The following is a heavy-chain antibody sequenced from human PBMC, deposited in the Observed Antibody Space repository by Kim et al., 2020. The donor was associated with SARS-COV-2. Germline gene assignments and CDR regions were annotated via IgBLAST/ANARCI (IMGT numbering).Heavy chain of an antibody. Sequence: GGSLRLSCAASGFTFSSYEMNWVRQAPGKGLEWVSYISSSGSTIYYADSVKGRFTISRDNAKNSLYLQMNSLRAEDTAVYYCARAFGDYVWGSYLDRVVYWGQGTLVTVSS. CDR1: GFTFSSYE. CDR2: ISSSGSTI. J-gene: IGHJ4*02. V-gene: IGHV3-48*03. CDR3: ARAFGDYVWGSYLDRVVY. D-gene: IGHD3-16*02.